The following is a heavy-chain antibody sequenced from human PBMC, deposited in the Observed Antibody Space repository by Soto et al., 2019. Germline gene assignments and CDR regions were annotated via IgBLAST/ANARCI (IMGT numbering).Heavy chain of an antibody. J-gene: IGHJ4*02. D-gene: IGHD3-10*01. CDR3: ARLSFGGGVRGVISRHL. CDR1: GYSFTSYW. V-gene: IGHV5-10-1*01. CDR2: IDPSDSYT. Sequence: PGESLKISCKGSGYSFTSYWMSWVRQMPGKGLEWMGRIDPSDSYTNYSPSFQGHVTISADKSISTAYLQWSSLKASDTAMYYCARLSFGGGVRGVISRHLWGQGTLVTVSS.